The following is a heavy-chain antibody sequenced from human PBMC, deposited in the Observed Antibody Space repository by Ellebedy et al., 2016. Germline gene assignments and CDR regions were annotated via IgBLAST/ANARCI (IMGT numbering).Heavy chain of an antibody. V-gene: IGHV3-53*01. Sequence: GESLKISXAASGFTVSSNYMSWVRQAPGKGLEWVSVIYSGGSTYYADSVKGRFTISRDNSKNTLYLQMNSLRAEDTAVYYCARVDKTNYYYYYMDVWGKGTTVTVSS. CDR2: IYSGGST. CDR3: ARVDKTNYYYYYMDV. J-gene: IGHJ6*03. CDR1: GFTVSSNY. D-gene: IGHD1-14*01.